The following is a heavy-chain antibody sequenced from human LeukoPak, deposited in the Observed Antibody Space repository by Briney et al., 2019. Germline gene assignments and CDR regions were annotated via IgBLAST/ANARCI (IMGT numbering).Heavy chain of an antibody. CDR3: ARDSYYYDNAFDI. V-gene: IGHV4-59*01. CDR1: GGSISSYY. Sequence: SETLSLTCTVSGGSISSYYWSWIRQPPGKGLEWIGYIYYGGSTNYNPSLKSRVTISVDTSKNQFSLKLSSVTAADTAVYYCARDSYYYDNAFDIWGQGTMVTVSS. J-gene: IGHJ3*02. CDR2: IYYGGST. D-gene: IGHD3-22*01.